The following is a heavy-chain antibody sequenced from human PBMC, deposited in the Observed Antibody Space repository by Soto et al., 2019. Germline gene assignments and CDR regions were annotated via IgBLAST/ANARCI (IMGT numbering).Heavy chain of an antibody. Sequence: QLQLQEWGPGLVKPSETLSLTCTVSGGSISSSSYYWGWIRQPPGKGLEWIGSIYYSGSTYYNPSLKSRVTISVDTSKNQFSLKLSSVTAADTAVYYCANIGPYRKGWFDPWGQGTLVTVSS. D-gene: IGHD3-16*01. J-gene: IGHJ5*02. CDR1: GGSISSSSYY. V-gene: IGHV4-39*01. CDR2: IYYSGST. CDR3: ANIGPYRKGWFDP.